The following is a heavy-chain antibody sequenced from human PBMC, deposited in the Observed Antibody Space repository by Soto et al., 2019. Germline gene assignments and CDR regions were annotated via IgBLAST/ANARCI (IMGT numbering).Heavy chain of an antibody. V-gene: IGHV3-30-3*01. D-gene: IGHD1-26*01. CDR2: ISYDATTK. CDR3: ARDPLVGAPDYFDY. J-gene: IGHJ4*02. Sequence: QVQLVESGGGVVQPGRSLRLSCAASGFTDSSYPLHWVRQAPGKGLEWVAVISYDATTKYHADSVKGRFTISRDNSKNTLYLQMNSLRDEDTAVYYCARDPLVGAPDYFDYLGQGTLVTVSA. CDR1: GFTDSSYP.